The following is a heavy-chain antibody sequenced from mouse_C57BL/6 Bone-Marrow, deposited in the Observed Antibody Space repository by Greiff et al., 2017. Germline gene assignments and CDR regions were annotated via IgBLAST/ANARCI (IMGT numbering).Heavy chain of an antibody. CDR1: GYTFTSYW. CDR3: ARGDTTVVAVYWYFDV. V-gene: IGHV1-72*01. CDR2: IDPNSGGT. Sequence: QVQLQQSGAELVKPGASVKLSCKASGYTFTSYWMHWVKQRPGRGLEWIGRIDPNSGGTKYNEKFKSKATLTVDKPSSTAYMQLSSLTSEDSAVYYCARGDTTVVAVYWYFDVWGTGTTVTVSS. D-gene: IGHD1-1*01. J-gene: IGHJ1*03.